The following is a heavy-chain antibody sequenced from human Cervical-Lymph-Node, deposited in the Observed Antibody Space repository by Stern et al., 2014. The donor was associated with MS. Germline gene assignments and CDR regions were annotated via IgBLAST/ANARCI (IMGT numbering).Heavy chain of an antibody. CDR1: GFCFGTSW. V-gene: IGHV3-7*01. Sequence: EVQLVESGGGLVQPGGSLRLSCVASGFCFGTSWMSWVRQPPGRGLEWVANIRQDGYDKFYVDSVKGRFTISRDNARNSLYLQMNSLKVADTAVYYCARDRRAFLDYWGQGTHVAVSS. CDR3: ARDRRAFLDY. J-gene: IGHJ4*02. D-gene: IGHD2/OR15-2a*01. CDR2: IRQDGYDK.